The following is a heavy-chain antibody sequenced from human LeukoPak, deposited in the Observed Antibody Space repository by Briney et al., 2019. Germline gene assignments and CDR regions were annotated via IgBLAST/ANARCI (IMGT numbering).Heavy chain of an antibody. CDR2: IYYSGST. CDR1: GFTFSSYSMN. Sequence: SGGSLRLSCAASGFTFSSYSMNWVRQPPGKGLEWIGSIYYSGSTYYNPSLKSRVTISVDTSKNQFSLKLSSVTAADTAVYYCARRKWYYDSSGYYRDWFDPWGQGTLVTVSS. V-gene: IGHV4-39*01. CDR3: ARRKWYYDSSGYYRDWFDP. D-gene: IGHD3-22*01. J-gene: IGHJ5*02.